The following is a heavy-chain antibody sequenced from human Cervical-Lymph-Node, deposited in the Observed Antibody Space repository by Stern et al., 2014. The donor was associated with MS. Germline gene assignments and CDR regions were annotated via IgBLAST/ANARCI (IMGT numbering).Heavy chain of an antibody. CDR3: VRTESFYYYDGMDV. Sequence: QLEESGGGVVPPGRSLRLSCADSGSTFSKSAMHWVRQAPGKGLEWVAVISHDGSNKQYGDSVKGRLAISRDNSRNTLSLEIYSLRAEDTAVYYCVRTESFYYYDGMDVWGHGTTVIVSS. V-gene: IGHV3-30*09. CDR2: ISHDGSNK. CDR1: GSTFSKSA. J-gene: IGHJ6*02.